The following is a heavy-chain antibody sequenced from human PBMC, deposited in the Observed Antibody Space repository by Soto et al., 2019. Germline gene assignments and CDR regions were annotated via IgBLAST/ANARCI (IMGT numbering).Heavy chain of an antibody. V-gene: IGHV3-30*18. Sequence: GGSLRLSCAASGFTFSSYGMHWVRQAPGKGLEWVAVISYDGSNKYYADPVKGRFTISRDNSKNTLYLQMNSLRAEDTAVYYCAKEDYSSSSPGFFSGYYYYGMDVWGQGTTVTVSS. J-gene: IGHJ6*02. CDR2: ISYDGSNK. CDR3: AKEDYSSSSPGFFSGYYYYGMDV. CDR1: GFTFSSYG. D-gene: IGHD6-6*01.